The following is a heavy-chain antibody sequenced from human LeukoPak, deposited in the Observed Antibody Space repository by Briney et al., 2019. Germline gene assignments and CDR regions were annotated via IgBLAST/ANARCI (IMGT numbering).Heavy chain of an antibody. CDR1: GFTISSYD. Sequence: GGSLRLSCAVSGFTISSYDMSWVRQAPGKGLEWVSSLADSGITTHYTDSVRGRFTISRDNSENTLYLQMNSLRAEDTAVYYCAKPFAYGPLSSYQTFDSWGQGTLVSVSS. CDR2: LADSGITT. D-gene: IGHD3-10*01. J-gene: IGHJ4*02. CDR3: AKPFAYGPLSSYQTFDS. V-gene: IGHV3-23*01.